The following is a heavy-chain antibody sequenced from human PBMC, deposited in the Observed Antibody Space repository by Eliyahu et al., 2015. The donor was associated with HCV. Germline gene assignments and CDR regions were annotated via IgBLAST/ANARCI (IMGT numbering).Heavy chain of an antibody. D-gene: IGHD5-18*01. CDR3: AAGYGYFDY. V-gene: IGHV3-53*01. Sequence: EVQLVESGGGXVQPGGSLRXXCASXGFPVSNNYXXWVRQAPGXGPEWVSMIYADGDTHYADSVKGRFTISRDKSKNKLYLHLSSLKVEDTAIYYCAAGYGYFDYWGQGTLVTVSS. CDR2: IYADGDT. J-gene: IGHJ4*02. CDR1: GFPVSNNY.